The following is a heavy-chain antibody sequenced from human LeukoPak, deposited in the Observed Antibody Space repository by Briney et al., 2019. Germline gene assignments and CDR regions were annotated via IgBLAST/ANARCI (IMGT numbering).Heavy chain of an antibody. CDR2: IIPIFGTA. J-gene: IGHJ5*02. V-gene: IGHV1-69*13. CDR1: GGTFSSYA. Sequence: GASVKVSCKASGGTFSSYAISWVRQAPGQGLEWMGGIIPIFGTANYAQKFQGRVTITADESTSTAYMELSSLRSEDTAVYYCASSLRDFWSGFTPPLQSWGQGTLVTVSS. D-gene: IGHD3-3*01. CDR3: ASSLRDFWSGFTPPLQS.